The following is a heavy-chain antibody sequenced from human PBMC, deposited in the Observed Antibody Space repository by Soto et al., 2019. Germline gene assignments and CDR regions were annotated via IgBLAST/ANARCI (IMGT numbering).Heavy chain of an antibody. Sequence: GGSLRLSCAASGFTFSSYGMHWVRQAPGKGLEWVAVISYDGSNKYYADSVKGRFTISRDNSKNTLYLQMNSLRAEDTAVYYCAKGDWFGEYQEYYYYYYMDVWGKGTTVTVSS. CDR1: GFTFSSYG. J-gene: IGHJ6*03. CDR3: AKGDWFGEYQEYYYYYYMDV. V-gene: IGHV3-30*18. D-gene: IGHD3-10*01. CDR2: ISYDGSNK.